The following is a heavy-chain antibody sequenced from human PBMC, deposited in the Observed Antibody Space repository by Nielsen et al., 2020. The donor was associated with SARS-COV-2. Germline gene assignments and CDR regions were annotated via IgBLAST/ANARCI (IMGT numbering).Heavy chain of an antibody. CDR1: GFTFSDYY. V-gene: IGHV3-23*01. Sequence: GGSLRLSCAASGFTFSDYYMSWVRQAPGKGLEWVSAISGSGGSTYYADSVKGRFTISRDNSKNTLYLQMNSLRAEDTAVYYCARDTGPYYMDVWGKGTTVTVSS. J-gene: IGHJ6*03. D-gene: IGHD2-8*02. CDR3: ARDTGPYYMDV. CDR2: ISGSGGST.